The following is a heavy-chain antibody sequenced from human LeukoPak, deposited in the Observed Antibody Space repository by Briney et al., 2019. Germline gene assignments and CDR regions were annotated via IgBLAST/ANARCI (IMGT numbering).Heavy chain of an antibody. J-gene: IGHJ5*02. CDR2: IYVSGST. Sequence: PSETLSLTCTVSGVSISSYYWSWIRQPAGKGLEWIGRIYVSGSTNYNPSLKSRVTMLVDTSKNQFSLKLSSVTAADTAVYYCARGGEYNYGHFDPWGQGTLVTVSS. V-gene: IGHV4-4*07. CDR3: ARGGEYNYGHFDP. CDR1: GVSISSYY. D-gene: IGHD5-18*01.